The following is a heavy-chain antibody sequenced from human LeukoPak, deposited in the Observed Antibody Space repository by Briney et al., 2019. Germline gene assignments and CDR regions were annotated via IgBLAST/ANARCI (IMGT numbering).Heavy chain of an antibody. D-gene: IGHD4-11*01. Sequence: PSETLSLTCTVSGYSISSNHYWGWMRQTPGKGLEWIGSIYHSGNTDYNQSLKSRVAISIDTSKNQFSLKLSSVTAADTAVYYCARGSNYHYFDYWGQGTLVTVYS. V-gene: IGHV4-38-2*02. J-gene: IGHJ4*02. CDR2: IYHSGNT. CDR3: ARGSNYHYFDY. CDR1: GYSISSNHY.